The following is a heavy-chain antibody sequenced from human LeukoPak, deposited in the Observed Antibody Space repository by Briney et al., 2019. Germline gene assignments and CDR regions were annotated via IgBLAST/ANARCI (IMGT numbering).Heavy chain of an antibody. CDR3: AKDINQGGIAAAGPPYWYFDL. CDR1: GFTFDDYA. Sequence: PGGSLRLSCAASGFTFDDYAMHWVRQAPGKGLEWVSGISWNSGSIGYADSVKGRFTISRDNAKNSLYLQMNSLRAEDTALYYCAKDINQGGIAAAGPPYWYFDLWGRGTLVTVSS. D-gene: IGHD6-13*01. CDR2: ISWNSGSI. V-gene: IGHV3-9*01. J-gene: IGHJ2*01.